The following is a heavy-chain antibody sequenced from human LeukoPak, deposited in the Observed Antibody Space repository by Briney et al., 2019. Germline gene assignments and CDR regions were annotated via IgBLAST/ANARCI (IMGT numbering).Heavy chain of an antibody. CDR3: ARQRDGHNYYEY. Sequence: SQTLSLTCAISGDSVSSNIATWSWIRQSPLRGLEWLGRTYYRSQWHNEYATSVKSRISINPDTSKNQFSLQLNSVTPEDTAVYYCARQRDGHNYYEYWGQGTLATVSS. V-gene: IGHV6-1*01. CDR2: TYYRSQWHN. D-gene: IGHD5-24*01. J-gene: IGHJ4*02. CDR1: GDSVSSNIAT.